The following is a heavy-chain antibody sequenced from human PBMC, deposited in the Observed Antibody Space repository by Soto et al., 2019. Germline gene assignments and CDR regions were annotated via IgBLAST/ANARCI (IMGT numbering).Heavy chain of an antibody. J-gene: IGHJ4*02. CDR1: GFIFTRYW. Sequence: EVQLVESGGGLVQPGGSLRLSCAASGFIFTRYWMTWVRQAPGKGLEWVANIKHDGSEKYYVDSVKGRFAISRDNAQNSVYLKLNSLRAEDTAVYYCARDHGTGGGDCSLDYWGQGTRVTGSS. CDR2: IKHDGSEK. V-gene: IGHV3-7*04. CDR3: ARDHGTGGGDCSLDY. D-gene: IGHD2-21*02.